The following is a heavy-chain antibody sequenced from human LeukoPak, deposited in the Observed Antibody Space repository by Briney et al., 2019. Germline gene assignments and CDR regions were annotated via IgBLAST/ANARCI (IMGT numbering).Heavy chain of an antibody. CDR1: GYTFTGYY. CDR3: ARDGHGGNSFDY. Sequence: ASVKVSCKASGYTFTGYYMHWVRQAAGQGLEWMGWINANSGGTDYAQKFQDRVTMTRDTSISTAYMELSRLRSDDTAVYYCARDGHGGNSFDYWGQGTLVTVSS. J-gene: IGHJ4*02. CDR2: INANSGGT. V-gene: IGHV1-2*02. D-gene: IGHD4-23*01.